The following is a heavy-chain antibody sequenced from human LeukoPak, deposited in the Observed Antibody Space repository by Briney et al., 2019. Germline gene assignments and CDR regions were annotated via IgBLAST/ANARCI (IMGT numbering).Heavy chain of an antibody. CDR3: ARGGVGLLIIPGWEYDYYGLDV. D-gene: IGHD3/OR15-3a*01. CDR2: TRGSDAST. Sequence: GGSLRLSCAASGFAFSSYAMSWVRQTPGKGLEWVSVTRGSDASTHYLDSVKGRFTISRDTSKNTLYLQMNSLRAEDTAVYYCARGGVGLLIIPGWEYDYYGLDVWGQGTTVTVSS. J-gene: IGHJ6*02. V-gene: IGHV3-23*01. CDR1: GFAFSSYA.